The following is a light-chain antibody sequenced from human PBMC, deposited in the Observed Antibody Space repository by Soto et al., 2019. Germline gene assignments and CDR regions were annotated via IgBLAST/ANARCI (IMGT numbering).Light chain of an antibody. J-gene: IGKJ1*01. V-gene: IGKV3-15*01. CDR1: QSVSSN. Sequence: EIVMTQSPATLSVSLGERATLSCRASQSVSSNLAWYQLKPGQAPRLLIYGASTRVPTTPARFSGSVSGTEFTLTISSLDSEDFAVYYCQQYDSSPKTFGQGTKVDIK. CDR2: GAS. CDR3: QQYDSSPKT.